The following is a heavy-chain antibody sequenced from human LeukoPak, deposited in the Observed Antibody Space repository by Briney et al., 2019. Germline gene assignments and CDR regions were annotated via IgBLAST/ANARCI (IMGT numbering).Heavy chain of an antibody. Sequence: GGSLRLSCAASGFTFSNYGMHWVRQAPGKGLEWVALISYDGVNKYYADSVKGRFTISRDNSKNTLYLRMNSLRVEDTALYYCAKLRELVTYYYYYGLDVWGQGTTVTVSS. D-gene: IGHD1-1*01. J-gene: IGHJ6*02. CDR3: AKLRELVTYYYYYGLDV. V-gene: IGHV3-30*18. CDR1: GFTFSNYG. CDR2: ISYDGVNK.